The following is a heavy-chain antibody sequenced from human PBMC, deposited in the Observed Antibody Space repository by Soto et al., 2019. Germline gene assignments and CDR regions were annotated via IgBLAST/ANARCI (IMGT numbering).Heavy chain of an antibody. J-gene: IGHJ5*02. CDR2: VNSNGDRS. Sequence: GGSLRLSCAASGFTFDDYGMSWVRQVPGKGLEWISGVNSNGDRSGYADSVKGRFTISRDNAKNSLYLQMNSLGVEDTALYHCAREYGSGSSPPWFDPWGQGTLVTVSS. CDR3: AREYGSGSSPPWFDP. CDR1: GFTFDDYG. D-gene: IGHD3-10*01. V-gene: IGHV3-20*01.